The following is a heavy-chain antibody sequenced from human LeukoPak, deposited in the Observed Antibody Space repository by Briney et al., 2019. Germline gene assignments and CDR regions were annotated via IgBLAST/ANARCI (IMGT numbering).Heavy chain of an antibody. CDR1: GGSISSGSYY. CDR2: IYTSGST. CDR3: ARGTYYDFWSGYFQNNWFDP. D-gene: IGHD3-3*01. Sequence: SETPSLTCTVSGGSISSGSYYWSWIRQPAGKGLEWIGRIYTSGSTNYNPSLKSRVTISVDTSKNQFSLKLSSVTAADTAVYYCARGTYYDFWSGYFQNNWFDPWGQGTLVTVSS. V-gene: IGHV4-61*02. J-gene: IGHJ5*02.